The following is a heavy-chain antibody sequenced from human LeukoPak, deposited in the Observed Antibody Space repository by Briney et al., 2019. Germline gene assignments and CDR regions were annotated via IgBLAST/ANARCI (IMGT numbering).Heavy chain of an antibody. D-gene: IGHD5-12*01. V-gene: IGHV1-18*01. CDR1: GYTFTNYG. CDR3: ARAKVVATPGDWFDP. CDR2: ISAYNGNT. Sequence: GASVKVSCKASGYTFTNYGISWVRQAPGQGLEWMGWISAYNGNTNYAQKLQGRVTMTTDTSTSTAYMELRSLRSDDTAVYYCARAKVVATPGDWFDPWGQGTLVTVSS. J-gene: IGHJ5*02.